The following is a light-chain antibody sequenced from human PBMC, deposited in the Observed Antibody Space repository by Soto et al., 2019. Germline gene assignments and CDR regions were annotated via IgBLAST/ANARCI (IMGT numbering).Light chain of an antibody. Sequence: GDRVTITCRASQSISSWLAWYQQKPGKAPKLLIYDASSLESGAPSRFSGSGSGTEFTLTISSLQPDDFATYYCQQYNSYSFTFGPGTKVDIK. V-gene: IGKV1-5*01. CDR2: DAS. CDR1: QSISSW. J-gene: IGKJ3*01. CDR3: QQYNSYSFT.